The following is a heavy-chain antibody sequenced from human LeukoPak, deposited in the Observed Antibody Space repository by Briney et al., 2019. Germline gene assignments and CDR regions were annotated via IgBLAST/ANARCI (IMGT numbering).Heavy chain of an antibody. D-gene: IGHD6-25*01. V-gene: IGHV3-7*03. CDR2: IKQDGSEK. J-gene: IGHJ1*01. Sequence: GGSLRLSCAASGFTFNTYWMGWVRQAPGKGLEWVANIKQDGSEKYYVDSVTGRFTISRDNAKNSLYLQMNSLRAEDTAVYYCAAGPEYFQHWGQGTLVTVSS. CDR3: AAGPEYFQH. CDR1: GFTFNTYW.